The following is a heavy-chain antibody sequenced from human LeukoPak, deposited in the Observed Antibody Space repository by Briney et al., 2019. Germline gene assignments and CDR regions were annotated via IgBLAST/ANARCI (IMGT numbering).Heavy chain of an antibody. CDR2: IKQDGSEK. CDR1: GFTFSSYW. CDR3: ARDSGYYPFDY. D-gene: IGHD3-22*01. V-gene: IGHV3-7*01. J-gene: IGHJ4*02. Sequence: AGGSLRLSCAASGFTFSSYWMSWVREAPRKGLEWVAKIKQDGSEKYYVDSVKGRFTISRDNAKNSLYLQMNSLRAEDTAVYYCARDSGYYPFDYWGQGTLVTVSS.